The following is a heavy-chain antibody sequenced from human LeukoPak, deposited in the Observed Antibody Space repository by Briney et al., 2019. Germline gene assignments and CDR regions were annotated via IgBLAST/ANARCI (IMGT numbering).Heavy chain of an antibody. V-gene: IGHV3-23*01. D-gene: IGHD2-2*01. CDR1: GFTFSSCA. Sequence: GGSLRLSCAASGFTFSSCAMSWVRQAPGKGLEWVSAISGGGGSKYYADSVKGRFTISRDNSKNTLYLQMDSLRAEDTAVYYCAKGAGLPAALYYYAMDVWGQGTTVTVSS. J-gene: IGHJ6*02. CDR2: ISGGGGSK. CDR3: AKGAGLPAALYYYAMDV.